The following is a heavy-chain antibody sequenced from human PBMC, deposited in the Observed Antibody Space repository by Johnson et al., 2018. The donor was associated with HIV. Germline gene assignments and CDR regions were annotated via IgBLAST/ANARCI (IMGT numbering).Heavy chain of an antibody. CDR3: ARTRQGAFDI. J-gene: IGHJ3*02. Sequence: VQLVESGGALVQPGGSLRLSCEASPLSFSRYAMNWVRQSPGKGLEWVANIKKDGSEKYYVDSVKGRFTISRDNSKNTLYLQMNILRAEDTAVYYCARTRQGAFDIWGQGTMVTVSS. V-gene: IGHV3-7*02. CDR2: IKKDGSEK. CDR1: PLSFSRYA.